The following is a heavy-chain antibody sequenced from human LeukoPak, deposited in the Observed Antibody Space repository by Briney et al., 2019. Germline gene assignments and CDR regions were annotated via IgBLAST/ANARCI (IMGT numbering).Heavy chain of an antibody. V-gene: IGHV3-11*01. CDR2: ISSSGSTK. CDR1: GFIFSDYY. J-gene: IGHJ4*02. Sequence: GGSLRLSCAASGFIFSDYYMSWIRQAPGKGLEWVSYISSSGSTKYYADSVKGRFTISRDNAKNLYLQMNSLRAEDTAVYYCARDGHAYGRGSPHYWGQGTLVTVSS. D-gene: IGHD3-10*01. CDR3: ARDGHAYGRGSPHY.